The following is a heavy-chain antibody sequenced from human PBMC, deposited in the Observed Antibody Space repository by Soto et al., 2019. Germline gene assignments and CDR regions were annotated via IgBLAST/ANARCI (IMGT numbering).Heavy chain of an antibody. Sequence: PGGSLRLSCSASGFTFSSYAMHWVRQAPGKGLEYVSAINDNGGSTYYADSVKGRFTISRDNSKNTLYLQVSSLRVEDTAVYYCVTTRSGSYNSYYFDYWGQGTLVTVSS. J-gene: IGHJ4*02. D-gene: IGHD1-26*01. CDR3: VTTRSGSYNSYYFDY. CDR2: INDNGGST. V-gene: IGHV3-64D*06. CDR1: GFTFSSYA.